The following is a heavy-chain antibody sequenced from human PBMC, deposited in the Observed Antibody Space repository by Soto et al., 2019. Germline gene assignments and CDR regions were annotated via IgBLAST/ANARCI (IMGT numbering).Heavy chain of an antibody. CDR1: GFSLSTSGVG. CDR3: AHFRAAAGNYYYYGMDV. CDR2: IYWNDDK. J-gene: IGHJ6*02. Sequence: GSGPTLVNPTQTLTLTCTFSGFSLSTSGVGVGWIRQPPGKALEWLALIYWNDDKRYSPSLKSRLTITKDTSKNQVVLTMTNMDPVDTATYYCAHFRAAAGNYYYYGMDVWGQGTTVTVSS. D-gene: IGHD6-13*01. V-gene: IGHV2-5*01.